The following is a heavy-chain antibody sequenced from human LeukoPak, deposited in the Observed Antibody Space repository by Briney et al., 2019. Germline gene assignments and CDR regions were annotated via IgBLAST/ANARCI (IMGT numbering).Heavy chain of an antibody. CDR3: ARYQASTGAVY. V-gene: IGHV4-30-4*08. CDR2: IYYSGST. Sequence: SETLSLTCTVSGGSINSIDSYWTWIRQAPGEGLECFGYIYYSGSTYYNPPFKSRVAFSVDTSKNQFSLNLNSVTAADTAVYYCARYQASTGAVYWGQGMLVTVSS. J-gene: IGHJ4*02. CDR1: GGSINSIDSY. D-gene: IGHD4-17*01.